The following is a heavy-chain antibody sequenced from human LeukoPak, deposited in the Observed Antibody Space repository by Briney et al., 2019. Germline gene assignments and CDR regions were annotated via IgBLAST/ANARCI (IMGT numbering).Heavy chain of an antibody. CDR3: ANGATPGWYFDL. D-gene: IGHD4/OR15-4a*01. V-gene: IGHV3-30*02. CDR1: GFTFSSYG. J-gene: IGHJ2*01. Sequence: GGSLRLSCAASGFTFSSYGMHWVRQAPGKGLEWVAFIRYDGSNKYYADSVKGRFTTSRDNSKNTLYLQMNSLRAEDTAVYYCANGATPGWYFDLWGRGTLVTVSS. CDR2: IRYDGSNK.